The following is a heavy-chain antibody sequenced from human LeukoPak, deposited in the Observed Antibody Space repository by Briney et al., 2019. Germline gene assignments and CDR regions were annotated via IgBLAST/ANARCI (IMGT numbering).Heavy chain of an antibody. CDR1: GFTFSSYN. J-gene: IGHJ3*02. D-gene: IGHD3-9*01. V-gene: IGHV3-20*04. CDR3: ARDFLTGSRAFDI. CDR2: INWNGGST. Sequence: GGSLRLSCAASGFTFSSYNMNWVRQAPGKGLEWVSGINWNGGSTGYADSVKGRFTISRDNAKNSLYLQMNSLRAEDTALYYCARDFLTGSRAFDIWGQGTMVTVSS.